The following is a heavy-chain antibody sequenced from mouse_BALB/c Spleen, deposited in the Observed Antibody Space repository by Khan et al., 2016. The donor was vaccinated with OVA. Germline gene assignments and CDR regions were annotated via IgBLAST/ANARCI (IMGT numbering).Heavy chain of an antibody. J-gene: IGHJ3*01. CDR1: GYTFTDYV. V-gene: IGHV1-77*01. CDR2: IYPGSDST. D-gene: IGHD4-1*01. Sequence: QVQLQQSGPELVKPGASVKMSCKASGYTFTDYVMNWVKQRNGQGLEWIGQIYPGSDSTYYTEKFKGKATLTADRYSRTAYMQLSNLTSEDSAVYGWARAGWDVFAYWGQGTLVTVSA. CDR3: ARAGWDVFAY.